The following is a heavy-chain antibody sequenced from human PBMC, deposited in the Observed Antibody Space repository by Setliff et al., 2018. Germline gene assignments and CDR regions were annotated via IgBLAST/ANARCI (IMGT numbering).Heavy chain of an antibody. D-gene: IGHD1-26*01. CDR3: AGDPPRSDWRLDS. V-gene: IGHV3-33*08. Sequence: SLRLSCAASGFTFSTYAMHWVRQAPGKGLEWVGYIFYDGSEKYYADSVKGRFTISRDNSKNTVYLEMNNLRADDTAVYYCAGDPPRSDWRLDSWGQGTLVTV. CDR2: IFYDGSEK. J-gene: IGHJ4*02. CDR1: GFTFSTYA.